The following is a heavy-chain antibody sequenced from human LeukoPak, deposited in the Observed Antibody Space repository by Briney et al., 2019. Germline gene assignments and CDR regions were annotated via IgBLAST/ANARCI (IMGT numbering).Heavy chain of an antibody. CDR3: ARQFHGSGYVDDL. CDR2: IYYSGTT. D-gene: IGHD5-12*01. V-gene: IGHV4-39*01. Sequence: SETLSLTCRVSGGSISSSSYYWGWIRRPPGKGLEWIASIYYSGTTHYNPARKSRVTMSVDTSKNQFSLKLSAVTAADTAVYYCARQFHGSGYVDDLWGQGTLVTVSS. J-gene: IGHJ5*02. CDR1: GGSISSSSYY.